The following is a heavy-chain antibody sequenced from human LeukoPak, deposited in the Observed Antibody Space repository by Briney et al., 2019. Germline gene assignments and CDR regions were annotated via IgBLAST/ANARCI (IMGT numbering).Heavy chain of an antibody. Sequence: SETLSLTCTVSGGSISGYHWSWIRQPPGKGLEWIGYIYYSGSTNYNPSLKSRVTISVDTSKNQFSLKLSSVTATDTAVYYCARHGYRIDSWGQGTLVSVSS. CDR3: ARHGYRIDS. D-gene: IGHD5-12*01. V-gene: IGHV4-59*08. CDR1: GGSISGYH. J-gene: IGHJ4*02. CDR2: IYYSGST.